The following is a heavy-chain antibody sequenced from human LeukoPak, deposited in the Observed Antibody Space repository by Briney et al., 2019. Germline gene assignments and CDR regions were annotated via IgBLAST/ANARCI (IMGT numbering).Heavy chain of an antibody. CDR2: IFASGST. CDR1: GGSISSYY. CDR3: ARHSAMDV. Sequence: SETLSLTCTVSGGSISSYYWSWIRQPAGKGLEWVGRIFASGSTNSNPSLKSRVTMSVDTSKNQFSLNLSSVTAADTAVYYCARHSAMDVWGKGTTVTVSS. D-gene: IGHD3-10*01. J-gene: IGHJ6*04. V-gene: IGHV4-4*07.